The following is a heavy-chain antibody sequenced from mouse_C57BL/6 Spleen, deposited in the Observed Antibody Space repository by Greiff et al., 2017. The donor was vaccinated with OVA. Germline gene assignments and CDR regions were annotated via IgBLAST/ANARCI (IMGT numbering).Heavy chain of an antibody. CDR3: ARRVTTADWYFDV. D-gene: IGHD1-2*01. V-gene: IGHV1-50*01. CDR1: GYTFTSYW. J-gene: IGHJ1*03. CDR2: IDPSDSYT. Sequence: QVQLQQPGAELVKPGASVKLSCKASGYTFTSYWMQWVKQRPGQGLEWIGEIDPSDSYTNYNQKFKGKATLTVDTSSSTAYMQLSSLTSEDSAVYYCARRVTTADWYFDVWGTGTTVTVSS.